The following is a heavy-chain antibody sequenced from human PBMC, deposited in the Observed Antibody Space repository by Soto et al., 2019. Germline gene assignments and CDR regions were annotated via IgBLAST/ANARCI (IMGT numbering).Heavy chain of an antibody. CDR3: ERSHRSSPYFDY. J-gene: IGHJ4*02. CDR1: GYTLSNFW. Sequence: PGESLKISCQCSGYTLSNFWIAWVRQLPGKGLEWMGIIYPGDYETRYSPSFHGKVTISADRSIGTAYLQWSSLEASDSAFYFCERSHRSSPYFDYWGQGALVTVSS. V-gene: IGHV5-51*01. D-gene: IGHD6-13*01. CDR2: IYPGDYET.